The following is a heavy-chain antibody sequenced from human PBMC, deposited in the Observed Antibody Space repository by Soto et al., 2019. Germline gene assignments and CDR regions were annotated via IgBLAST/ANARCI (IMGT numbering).Heavy chain of an antibody. CDR1: GYSFTSYW. CDR3: ARLAMDTAISTGYYGMDV. CDR2: IYPGDSDT. J-gene: IGHJ6*02. V-gene: IGHV5-51*01. Sequence: PGESLKISCKGSGYSFTSYWIGWVRQMPGKGLEWMGIIYPGDSDTRYSPSFQGQVTISADKSISTAYLQWSSLKASDTAMYYCARLAMDTAISTGYYGMDVWGQGTTVTVSS. D-gene: IGHD5-18*01.